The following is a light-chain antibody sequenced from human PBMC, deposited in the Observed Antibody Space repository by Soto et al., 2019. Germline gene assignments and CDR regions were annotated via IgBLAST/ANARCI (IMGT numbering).Light chain of an antibody. V-gene: IGKV1-8*01. Sequence: AIRMTKSPSSFSASTGDRVTITCRASQGISSYLAWYQQKPGTAPKLLIYAASTLQSGVPSRFSGSGSGTDFTLTIRCLQSEDFATYYCQQYYSYPPWTFGQGTKVEIK. CDR2: AAS. CDR1: QGISSY. J-gene: IGKJ1*01. CDR3: QQYYSYPPWT.